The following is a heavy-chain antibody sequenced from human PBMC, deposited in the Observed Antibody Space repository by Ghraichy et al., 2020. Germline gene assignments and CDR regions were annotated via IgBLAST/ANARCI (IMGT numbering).Heavy chain of an antibody. CDR3: ARATYSSSWYYYYYGMDV. CDR2: TYYRSKWYN. V-gene: IGHV6-1*01. CDR1: GDSVSSNSAA. D-gene: IGHD6-13*01. Sequence: SQTLSLTCAISGDSVSSNSAAWNWIRQSPSRGLEWLGRTYYRSKWYNDYAVSVKSRITINPDTSKNQFSLQLNSVTPEDTAVYYCARATYSSSWYYYYYGMDVWGQGTTVTVSS. J-gene: IGHJ6*02.